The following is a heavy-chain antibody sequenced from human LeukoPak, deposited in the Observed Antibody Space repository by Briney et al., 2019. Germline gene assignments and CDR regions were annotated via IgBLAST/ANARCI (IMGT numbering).Heavy chain of an antibody. CDR2: IYSGGST. J-gene: IGHJ5*02. V-gene: IGHV3-53*01. D-gene: IGHD6-13*01. CDR1: GFTFSSYA. CDR3: ARVVSSSWYNWFDP. Sequence: GGSLRLSCAASGFTFSSYAMSWVRQAPGKVLEWVSVIYSGGSTYYADSVKGRFTISRDNSKNTLYLQMNSLRAEDTAVYYCARVVSSSWYNWFDPWGQGTLVTVSS.